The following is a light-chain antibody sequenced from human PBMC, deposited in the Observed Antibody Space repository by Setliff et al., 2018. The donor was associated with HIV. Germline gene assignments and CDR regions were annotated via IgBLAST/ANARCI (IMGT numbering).Light chain of an antibody. Sequence: QPVLPQSSSASASLGSSVKLTCTLSSGHSNNIIAWHQQQPGKAPRYLMKVEGSGSYNKGSGVPDRFSGSSSGADRYLTISNLQSEDEADYYCETWDNNSWVFGGGTKVTLL. J-gene: IGLJ3*02. CDR2: VEGSGSY. CDR1: SGHSNNI. V-gene: IGLV4-60*03. CDR3: ETWDNNSWV.